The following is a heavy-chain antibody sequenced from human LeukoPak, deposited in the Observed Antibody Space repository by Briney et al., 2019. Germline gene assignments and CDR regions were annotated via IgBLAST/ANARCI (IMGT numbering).Heavy chain of an antibody. Sequence: GGSLRLSCAASGFTFSNAWMSWVRQAPGKGLEWVGRIKSKTDGGTTDYAAPVKGRFTISREDSKNTLYLQMNTLKTEDTAVYYCTTHGDNSSGYYPSHWGQGTLVTVSS. CDR3: TTHGDNSSGYYPSH. CDR2: IKSKTDGGTT. J-gene: IGHJ4*02. V-gene: IGHV3-15*01. CDR1: GFTFSNAW. D-gene: IGHD3-22*01.